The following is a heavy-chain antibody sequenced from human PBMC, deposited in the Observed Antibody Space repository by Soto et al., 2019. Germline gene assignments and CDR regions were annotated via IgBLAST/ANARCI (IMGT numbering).Heavy chain of an antibody. CDR1: GGTFSSYT. CDR2: IIPILGIA. CDR3: ARRPRDSNYYMDV. V-gene: IGHV1-69*02. Sequence: QVQLVQSGAEVKKPGSSVKVSCKASGGTFSSYTISWVRQAPGQGLEWMGRIIPILGIANYAQKFQGRVTITADKSTSTAYIELSSLRSEDTAVYYCARRPRDSNYYMDVWGKGTTVTVSS. J-gene: IGHJ6*03. D-gene: IGHD4-4*01.